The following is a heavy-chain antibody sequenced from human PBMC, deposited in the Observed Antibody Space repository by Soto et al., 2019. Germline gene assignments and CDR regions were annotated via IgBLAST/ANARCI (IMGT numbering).Heavy chain of an antibody. CDR2: IWYDGSNK. CDR1: GFTFSSYG. V-gene: IGHV3-33*06. Sequence: PGGSLRLSCAASGFTFSSYGMHWVRQAPGKGLEWVAVIWYDGSNKYYADSVKGRFTISRDNSKKTLNLQMNSLRAEDTAVYYCAKSKVPMGYGAAFDYWGQGT. D-gene: IGHD4-17*01. J-gene: IGHJ4*02. CDR3: AKSKVPMGYGAAFDY.